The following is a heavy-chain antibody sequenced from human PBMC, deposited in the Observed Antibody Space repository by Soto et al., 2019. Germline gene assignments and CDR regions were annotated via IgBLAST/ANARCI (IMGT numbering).Heavy chain of an antibody. CDR3: AGPRATFYY. J-gene: IGHJ4*02. V-gene: IGHV4-34*01. CDR1: AGSFSNYY. Sequence: LSETLSLTCAVYAGSFSNYYWNWIRQPPGKGLEWIGEINHSGSTNYNASLRSRVTISVDKSKNQFSLKLSSVTAADTAVYYCAGPRATFYYWGQGTLVTVSS. CDR2: INHSGST.